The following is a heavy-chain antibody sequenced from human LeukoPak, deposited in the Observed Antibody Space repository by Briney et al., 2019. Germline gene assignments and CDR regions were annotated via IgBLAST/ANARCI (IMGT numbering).Heavy chain of an antibody. CDR2: ISWNSGSI. D-gene: IGHD6-13*01. CDR1: GFTFDDYA. Sequence: GRSLRLSCAASGFTFDDYAMHWVRQAPGKGLEWVSGISWNSGSIGYADSVKGRFTISRDNAKNSLYLQMNSLRAEDTALYYCAKDMVGSSWAYGMDAWGQGTTVTVSS. CDR3: AKDMVGSSWAYGMDA. V-gene: IGHV3-9*01. J-gene: IGHJ6*02.